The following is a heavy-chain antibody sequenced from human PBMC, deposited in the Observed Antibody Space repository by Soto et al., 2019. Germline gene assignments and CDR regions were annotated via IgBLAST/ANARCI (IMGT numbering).Heavy chain of an antibody. CDR1: GGSISTGYY. J-gene: IGHJ4*01. Sequence: SETLSLTCTVSGGSISTGYYWGWIRQPPGKGPEWIGNIFHRGTTFYNPSLKSRASISVDTSNNQISLRLSNVTAADTAVYYCARVDSPYYYNSSGYFTYWGQGTLVTVSS. V-gene: IGHV4-38-2*02. CDR2: IFHRGTT. CDR3: ARVDSPYYYNSSGYFTY. D-gene: IGHD3-22*01.